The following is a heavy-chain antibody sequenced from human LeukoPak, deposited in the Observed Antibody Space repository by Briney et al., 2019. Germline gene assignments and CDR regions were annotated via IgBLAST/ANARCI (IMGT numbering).Heavy chain of an antibody. CDR2: ISWNSGSI. J-gene: IGHJ6*02. CDR1: GFTFDDYA. CDR3: AKNTGAYYYYGIDV. V-gene: IGHV3-9*01. Sequence: GRSLRLSCAASGFTFDDYAMHWVRQAPGKGLGWVSGISWNSGSIDYADSVKGRFTISRDNAKKSLYLQMNSLRVEDTALYYCAKNTGAYYYYGIDVWGQGTTVTVSS.